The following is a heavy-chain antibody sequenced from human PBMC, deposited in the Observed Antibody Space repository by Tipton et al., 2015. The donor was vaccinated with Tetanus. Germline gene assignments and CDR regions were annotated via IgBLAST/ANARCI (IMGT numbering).Heavy chain of an antibody. D-gene: IGHD1-26*01. J-gene: IGHJ4*02. Sequence: GSLRLSCAASGLTFSSSWMQWVRQAPGKGLVWVSRINTDGSSTSYADSVRGRFTISRDNAKNTLYLQMNSLRAEDTAVYYCARDRPQVGATLDSWGQGTLVTVSS. CDR2: INTDGSST. V-gene: IGHV3-74*01. CDR1: GLTFSSSW. CDR3: ARDRPQVGATLDS.